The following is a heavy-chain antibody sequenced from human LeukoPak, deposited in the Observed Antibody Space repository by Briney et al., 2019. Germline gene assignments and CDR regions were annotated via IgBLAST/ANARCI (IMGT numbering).Heavy chain of an antibody. CDR1: GGSITSGSYY. J-gene: IGHJ4*02. CDR2: IYTSGIT. Sequence: SETLSLTCTVSGGSITSGSYYWSWIRQPAGKGLEWIGRIYTSGITNYNPSLKSRVTISVDTSKNQFSLKLSSVTAADTAVYYCARDIQRQLDYWGQGTLVTVSS. CDR3: ARDIQRQLDY. V-gene: IGHV4-61*02. D-gene: IGHD6-13*01.